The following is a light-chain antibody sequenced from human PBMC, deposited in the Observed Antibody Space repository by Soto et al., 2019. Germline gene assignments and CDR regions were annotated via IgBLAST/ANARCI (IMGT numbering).Light chain of an antibody. CDR2: DVT. Sequence: QSALTQPRSVSGSPGQSVTISCTGTNNDVGGYNYVSWYQQYAGKAPKLTIYDVTKRPSGAPDRFSGSKSGNTASLTISGLQAEDEADYYCCSYAGSYTYVFGTGTKVTVL. J-gene: IGLJ1*01. CDR3: CSYAGSYTYV. CDR1: NNDVGGYNY. V-gene: IGLV2-11*01.